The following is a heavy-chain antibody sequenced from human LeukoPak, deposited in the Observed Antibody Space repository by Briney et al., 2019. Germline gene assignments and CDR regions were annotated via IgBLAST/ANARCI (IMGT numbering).Heavy chain of an antibody. J-gene: IGHJ6*02. CDR2: ISAYNGNT. V-gene: IGHV1-18*01. D-gene: IGHD3-10*01. CDR1: GYTFTSYG. Sequence: ASVKVSCKASGYTFTSYGTSWVRQAPGQGLEWMGWISAYNGNTNYAQKLQGRVTMTTDTSTSTAYMELRSLRSDDTAVYYCARDLNYYGSGSYYSPPEGYYYYYGMDVWGQGTTVTVSS. CDR3: ARDLNYYGSGSYYSPPEGYYYYYGMDV.